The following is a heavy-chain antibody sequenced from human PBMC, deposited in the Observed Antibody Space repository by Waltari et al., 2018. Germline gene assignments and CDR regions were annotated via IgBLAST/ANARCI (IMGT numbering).Heavy chain of an antibody. J-gene: IGHJ4*02. D-gene: IGHD3-22*01. CDR2: INHSGST. Sequence: QVQLQQWGAGLLKPSETLSLTCAVYGGSFSGYYWSWLRQPPGKGLEWIGEINHSGSTNYNPSLKSRVTISVDTSKNQFSLKLSSVTAADTAVYYCARYYYDSSGSSYRTYYFDYWGQGTLVTVSS. CDR3: ARYYYDSSGSSYRTYYFDY. V-gene: IGHV4-34*01. CDR1: GGSFSGYY.